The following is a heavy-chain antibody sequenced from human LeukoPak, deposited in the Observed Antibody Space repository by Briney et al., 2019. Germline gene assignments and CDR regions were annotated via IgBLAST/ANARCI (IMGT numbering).Heavy chain of an antibody. CDR1: GFTFSSYS. CDR3: ARDRRSSGWIYFDY. J-gene: IGHJ4*02. V-gene: IGHV3-48*02. CDR2: ISSSSSTI. Sequence: GGSLRLSCAASGFTFSSYSMNWVRQAPGKGLEWVSYISSSSSTIYYADSVKGRFAISRDNAKNSLYLQMNSLRDEDTAVYYCARDRRSSGWIYFDYWGQGTLVTVSS. D-gene: IGHD6-19*01.